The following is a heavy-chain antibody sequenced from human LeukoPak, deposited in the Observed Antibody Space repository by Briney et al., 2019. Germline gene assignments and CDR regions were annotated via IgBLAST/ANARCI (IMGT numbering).Heavy chain of an antibody. CDR1: GYTFTGYY. CDR2: INPNSGGT. Sequence: ASVKVSCKASGYTFTGYYIHWVRQAPGQGLEWMGWINPNSGGTKYAQKFQGRVTMTRDTSISTAYMELSRLRSDDAAVYYCARQGGATTPDGFDIWGQGTMVTVSS. D-gene: IGHD1-26*01. J-gene: IGHJ3*02. CDR3: ARQGGATTPDGFDI. V-gene: IGHV1-2*02.